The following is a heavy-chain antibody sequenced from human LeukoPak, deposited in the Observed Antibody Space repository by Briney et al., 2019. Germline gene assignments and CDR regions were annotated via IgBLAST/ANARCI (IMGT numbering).Heavy chain of an antibody. CDR2: IWYDGSNK. Sequence: GGSLRLSCAASGFTFSNHGMHWVRQAPGKGPEWVALIWYDGSNKYYGDSVKGRFTISRDNSKNTVYLQMNSPRAEDTGVYYCARDRLEAVTDDDYFDYWGQGTLVTVSS. CDR1: GFTFSNHG. V-gene: IGHV3-33*01. D-gene: IGHD2-21*02. CDR3: ARDRLEAVTDDDYFDY. J-gene: IGHJ4*02.